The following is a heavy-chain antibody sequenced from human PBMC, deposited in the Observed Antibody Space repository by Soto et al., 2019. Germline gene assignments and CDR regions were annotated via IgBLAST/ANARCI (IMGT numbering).Heavy chain of an antibody. V-gene: IGHV3-33*01. J-gene: IGHJ6*02. CDR3: AREGDIVVVNSGYYYGMDV. CDR1: GFTFSSYG. D-gene: IGHD2-2*01. Sequence: PGGSLRLSCAASGFTFSSYGMHWVRQAPGKXLEWVAVIWYDGSNKYYADSVKGRFTISRDNSKNTLYLQMNSLRAEDTAVYYCAREGDIVVVNSGYYYGMDVWGQETTVTVSS. CDR2: IWYDGSNK.